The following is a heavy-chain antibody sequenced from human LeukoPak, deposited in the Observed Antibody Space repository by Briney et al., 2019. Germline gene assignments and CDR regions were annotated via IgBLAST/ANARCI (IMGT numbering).Heavy chain of an antibody. CDR1: GFTFSSYS. J-gene: IGHJ6*04. D-gene: IGHD5-12*01. CDR2: ISSSSSYI. V-gene: IGHV3-21*01. CDR3: AREGGYDFIWGKRYYYGMDV. Sequence: GGSLRLSCAASGFTFSSYSMNWVRQAPGKGLEWVSSISSSSSYIYYADSVKGRFTISRDNAKNSLYLQMNSLRAEDTAVYYCAREGGYDFIWGKRYYYGMDVWGKGTTVTVSS.